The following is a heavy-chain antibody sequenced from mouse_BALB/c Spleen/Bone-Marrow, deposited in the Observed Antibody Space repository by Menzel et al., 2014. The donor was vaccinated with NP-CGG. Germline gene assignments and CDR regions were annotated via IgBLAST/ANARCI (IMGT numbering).Heavy chain of an antibody. CDR2: ISTYYGDA. CDR3: ARDLDY. V-gene: IGHV1S137*01. Sequence: QVQLKESGAELVRPGVSVKISCKGSGYTFXDYATHWVKQSHAKSLEWIGVISTYYGDATYNQKFEGKATMTVDKSSSTAYMELARLTSEDSAIYYCARDLDYWGQGTTLTVSS. J-gene: IGHJ2*01. CDR1: GYTFXDYA.